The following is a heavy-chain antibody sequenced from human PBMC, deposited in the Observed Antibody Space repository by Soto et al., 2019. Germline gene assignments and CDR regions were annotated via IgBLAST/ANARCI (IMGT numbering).Heavy chain of an antibody. Sequence: VQLVESGGGLVQPGGSLRLSCAASGFTFSSYWMSWVRQAPGKGLEWVANIKQDGSEKYYVDSVKGRFTISRDNAKNSLYLQMNSLRAEDTAVYYCARVVAAAVDAFDIWGQGTMVTVSS. CDR2: IKQDGSEK. CDR3: ARVVAAAVDAFDI. V-gene: IGHV3-7*03. D-gene: IGHD6-13*01. CDR1: GFTFSSYW. J-gene: IGHJ3*02.